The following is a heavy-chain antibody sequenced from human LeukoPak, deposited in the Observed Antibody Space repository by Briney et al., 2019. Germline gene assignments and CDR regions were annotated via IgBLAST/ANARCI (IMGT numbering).Heavy chain of an antibody. D-gene: IGHD3-10*01. J-gene: IGHJ4*02. CDR2: IKLDGSET. CDR3: TRDRGWQSFDY. Sequence: GGSLRLSCAASGFTFSTYWMTWVRQAPGKGLERVANIKLDGSETYYVDSVKGRFTISRDNAKNSLYLQMNNLRAEDTAVYYCTRDRGWQSFDYWGQGTLVTVSS. V-gene: IGHV3-7*01. CDR1: GFTFSTYW.